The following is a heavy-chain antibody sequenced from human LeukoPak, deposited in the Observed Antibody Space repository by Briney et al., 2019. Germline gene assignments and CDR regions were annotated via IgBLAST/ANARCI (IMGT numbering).Heavy chain of an antibody. CDR1: GFTFDDYA. J-gene: IGHJ4*02. CDR3: AKDRGGTEFDFDY. D-gene: IGHD1-1*01. Sequence: GGSLRLSCAASGFTFDDYAMHWVRQAPGKGLEWASLISGDGGSTSYADSVKGRFTISRDNSKNSLHLQMNSLRTEDTAFYYCAKDRGGTEFDFDYWGQGALVTVSS. CDR2: ISGDGGST. V-gene: IGHV3-43*02.